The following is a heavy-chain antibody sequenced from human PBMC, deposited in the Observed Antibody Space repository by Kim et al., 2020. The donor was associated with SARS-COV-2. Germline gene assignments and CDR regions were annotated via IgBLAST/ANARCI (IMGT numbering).Heavy chain of an antibody. CDR3: ARDPPKVGATLDY. J-gene: IGHJ4*02. Sequence: YADTVKGRFTISRDNSKNPLYLKMNSRSAEDRAVYYCARDPPKVGATLDYWGQGTLVTVSS. D-gene: IGHD1-26*01. V-gene: IGHV3-33*01.